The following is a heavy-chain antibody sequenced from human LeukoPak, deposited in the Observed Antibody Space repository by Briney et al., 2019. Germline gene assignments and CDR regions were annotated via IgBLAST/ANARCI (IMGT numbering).Heavy chain of an antibody. CDR1: GFAFSNFG. CDR2: IWYGGSNK. Sequence: GGSLRLSCAASGFAFSNFGMHWVRQAAGKGLEWVAVIWYGGSNKHYADSVQGRFTISRDNSKNTVDLQMNSLRAEDTAVYYCAREGVPGDYYGMDVWGQGTTVTVSS. D-gene: IGHD3-10*01. V-gene: IGHV3-33*01. CDR3: AREGVPGDYYGMDV. J-gene: IGHJ6*02.